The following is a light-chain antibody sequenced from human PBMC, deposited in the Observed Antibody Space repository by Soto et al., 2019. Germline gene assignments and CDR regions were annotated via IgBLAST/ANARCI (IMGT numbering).Light chain of an antibody. Sequence: QAVVTQPPSVSGAPGQRVTISCTGGSSNIGSGYDVHWYQQLPGTAPKLLIYGNTNRPSGVPDRFSASTSATSASLAITGLQAEDEGDYYCQSYDNRLSGDVFGTGTKLTVL. J-gene: IGLJ1*01. V-gene: IGLV1-40*01. CDR2: GNT. CDR3: QSYDNRLSGDV. CDR1: SSNIGSGYD.